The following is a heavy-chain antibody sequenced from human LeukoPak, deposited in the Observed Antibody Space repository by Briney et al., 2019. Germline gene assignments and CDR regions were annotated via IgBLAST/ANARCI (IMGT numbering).Heavy chain of an antibody. J-gene: IGHJ5*02. CDR2: IITYNGNT. V-gene: IGHV1-18*01. Sequence: ASVKVSCKASGYIFISYGIGWVRQAPGQGLEWMGWIITYNGNTNYAQKFQDRVTMTTDTSTSTAYMELRSLRSDDTAVYYCARRAAAGKGDWFDPWGQGTLVTVSS. CDR1: GYIFISYG. CDR3: ARRAAAGKGDWFDP. D-gene: IGHD6-13*01.